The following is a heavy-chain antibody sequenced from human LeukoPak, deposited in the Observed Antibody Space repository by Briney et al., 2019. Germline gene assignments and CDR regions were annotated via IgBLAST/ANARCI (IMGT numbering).Heavy chain of an antibody. CDR2: IYPGDSVT. CDR1: GYSFTNYW. CDR3: ARRGDYSGDDFDY. D-gene: IGHD4-23*01. Sequence: GESLKISCKGSGYSFTNYWIAWVRQMPGKGLECMGIIYPGDSVTRYSPSFQGQVTISADKSISTAYLQWSSLKASDTAMFYCARRGDYSGDDFDYWGQGTLVTVSS. J-gene: IGHJ4*02. V-gene: IGHV5-51*01.